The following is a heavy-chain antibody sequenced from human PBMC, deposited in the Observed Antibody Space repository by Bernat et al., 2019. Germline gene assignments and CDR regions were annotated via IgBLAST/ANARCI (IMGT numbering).Heavy chain of an antibody. D-gene: IGHD3-10*01. CDR2: FDPEDGET. V-gene: IGHV1-24*01. Sequence: QVQLVQSGAEVKKPGASVKVSCKVSGYTLTELSMHWVRQAPGKGLEWMGGFDPEDGETSYAQKFQGRVTMTADTSTDTAYMELSSLRSEDTAVYYCATVSRYYYGSGSYFFDYWGQGTLVTVSS. J-gene: IGHJ4*02. CDR3: ATVSRYYYGSGSYFFDY. CDR1: GYTLTELS.